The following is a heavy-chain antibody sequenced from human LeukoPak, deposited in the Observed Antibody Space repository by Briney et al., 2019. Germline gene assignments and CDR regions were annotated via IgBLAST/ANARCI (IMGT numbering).Heavy chain of an antibody. D-gene: IGHD3-22*01. CDR1: GGTFSSYA. Sequence: SVNVSCKASGGTFSSYAISWVRQAPGQGLEWMGGIIPIFGTANYAQKFQGRVTITTDESTSTAYMELSSLRSEDTAVYYCAREREGFKDYYDSPEYYFDYWGQGTLVTVSS. CDR3: AREREGFKDYYDSPEYYFDY. J-gene: IGHJ4*02. CDR2: IIPIFGTA. V-gene: IGHV1-69*05.